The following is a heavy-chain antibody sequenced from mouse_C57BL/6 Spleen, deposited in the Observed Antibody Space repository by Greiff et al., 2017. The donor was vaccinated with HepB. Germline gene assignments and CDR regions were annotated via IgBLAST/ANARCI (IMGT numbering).Heavy chain of an antibody. CDR2: ISSGSSTI. Sequence: EVKLMESGGGLVKPGGSLKLSCAASGFTFSDYGMHWVRQAPEKGLEWVAYISSGSSTIYYADTVKGRFTISRDNAKNTLFLQMTSLRSEDTAMYYCARPHYDYDGVYFDVWGTGTTVTVSS. D-gene: IGHD2-4*01. V-gene: IGHV5-17*01. CDR1: GFTFSDYG. CDR3: ARPHYDYDGVYFDV. J-gene: IGHJ1*03.